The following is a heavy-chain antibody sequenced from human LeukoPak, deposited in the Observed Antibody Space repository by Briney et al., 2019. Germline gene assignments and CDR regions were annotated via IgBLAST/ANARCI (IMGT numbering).Heavy chain of an antibody. Sequence: PGGSLRLSCAASGFTFSSYNVNWVRQAPGKGLEWVSFISSSSSHIYYADSVKGRFTISRGNAKNSLYLQMNSLRAEDTAVYYCSDVSGSYWGQGTLVTVSS. D-gene: IGHD3-10*01. CDR2: ISSSSSHI. CDR3: SDVSGSY. CDR1: GFTFSSYN. V-gene: IGHV3-21*01. J-gene: IGHJ4*02.